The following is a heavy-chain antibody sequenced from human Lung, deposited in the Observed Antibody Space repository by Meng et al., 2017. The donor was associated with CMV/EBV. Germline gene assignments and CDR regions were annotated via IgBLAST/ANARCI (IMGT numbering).Heavy chain of an antibody. D-gene: IGHD6-19*01. V-gene: IGHV4-4*02. CDR1: GGSISSSNW. J-gene: IGHJ4*02. Sequence: VQLQESGPGLGKPSGTLSLTCAVSGGSISSSNWWSWVRQPPGKGLKWIGEIYHSGSTNYNPSLKSRVTISVDKSKNQFSLKLSSVTAADTAVYYCASFPPPGKQWLVTDYWGQGTLVTVSS. CDR2: IYHSGST. CDR3: ASFPPPGKQWLVTDY.